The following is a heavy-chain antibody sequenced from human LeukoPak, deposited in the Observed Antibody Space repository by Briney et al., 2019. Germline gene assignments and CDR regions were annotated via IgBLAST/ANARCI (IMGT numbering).Heavy chain of an antibody. J-gene: IGHJ5*02. Sequence: ASVKVSCKASGYTFTGYYMHWVRQAPGQGLEWMGWINPNSGGTNYAQKFQGRVTMTRDTSISTAYMELSRLRSDDTAVYYCARVYSSSWLGRSNWFDPWGQGTLVTVSS. CDR1: GYTFTGYY. D-gene: IGHD6-13*01. CDR3: ARVYSSSWLGRSNWFDP. CDR2: INPNSGGT. V-gene: IGHV1-2*02.